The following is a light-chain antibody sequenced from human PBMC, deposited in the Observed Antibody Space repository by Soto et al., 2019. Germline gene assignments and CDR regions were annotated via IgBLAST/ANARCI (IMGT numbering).Light chain of an antibody. CDR2: EVS. CDR1: SSNIGSDS. J-gene: IGLJ1*01. CDR3: LSKTSSISYV. V-gene: IGLV1-44*01. Sequence: QSVLTQPPSASGTPGQRVTISCSGSSSNIGSDSVNWYQQLPGTAPKLLIHEVSNRPSGVSNRFSGSKSGNTASLTISGLQAEDEADYYYLSKTSSISYVFGTGTKLTVL.